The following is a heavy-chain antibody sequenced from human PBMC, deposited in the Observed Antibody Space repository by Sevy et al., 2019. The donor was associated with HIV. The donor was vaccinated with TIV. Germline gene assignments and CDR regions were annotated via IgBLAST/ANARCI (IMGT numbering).Heavy chain of an antibody. J-gene: IGHJ5*02. CDR1: GGSIGSYY. CDR2: IYTSGST. V-gene: IGHV4-4*07. CDR3: ARDYYSSGWYGGFDP. D-gene: IGHD6-19*01. Sequence: SETLSLTCTVSGGSIGSYYWSWIRQPAGKGLEWIGRIYTSGSTNYNPSLKSRVTMSVDTSKNQFSLKLSSVTAADTAVYYCARDYYSSGWYGGFDPWGQGTLVTVSS.